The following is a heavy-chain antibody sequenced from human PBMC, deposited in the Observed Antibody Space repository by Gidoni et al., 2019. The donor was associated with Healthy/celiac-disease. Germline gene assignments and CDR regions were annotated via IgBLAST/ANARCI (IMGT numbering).Heavy chain of an antibody. D-gene: IGHD5-12*01. CDR3: AKESGYGELDY. CDR1: GFTFNSYA. V-gene: IGHV3-23*01. CDR2: ISGSGDST. J-gene: IGHJ4*02. Sequence: EVQLLESGGGLVQPGGYLRLSCAASGFTFNSYAMNWVRQAPGKGLEWVTAISGSGDSTSYADSMKGRFTISRDNSKSTLYLQVNSLRVADTAVDYCAKESGYGELDYWGQGTLVTVSS.